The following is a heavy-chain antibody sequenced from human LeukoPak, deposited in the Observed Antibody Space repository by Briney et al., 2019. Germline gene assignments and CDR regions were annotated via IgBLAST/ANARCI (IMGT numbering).Heavy chain of an antibody. CDR2: ISGSGGST. J-gene: IGHJ4*02. CDR3: AKGEWGYYDILTGPGLFDY. V-gene: IGHV3-23*01. D-gene: IGHD3-9*01. CDR1: GFTFSSYA. Sequence: GGSLRLSCAASGFTFSSYAMSWVRQAPGKGLEWVSAISGSGGSTYYADSVKGRFTISRDNSKNTLYLQMNSLRAEDTAVYYCAKGEWGYYDILTGPGLFDYWGQGTLVTVSS.